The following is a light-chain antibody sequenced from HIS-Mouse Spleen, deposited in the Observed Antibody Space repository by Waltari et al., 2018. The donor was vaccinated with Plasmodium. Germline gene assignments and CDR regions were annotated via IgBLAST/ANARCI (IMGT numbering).Light chain of an antibody. CDR3: QQYDNLPPLFT. CDR2: DAS. J-gene: IGKJ3*01. V-gene: IGKV1-33*01. Sequence: DTPLTQSPSSLSASVGDRVTITCQASQDIRNYFNWYQQKPGKAPKLLIYDASNLETGVPSRFSGSGSGTDFTFTISSLQPEDIATYYCQQYDNLPPLFTFGPGTKVDIK. CDR1: QDIRNY.